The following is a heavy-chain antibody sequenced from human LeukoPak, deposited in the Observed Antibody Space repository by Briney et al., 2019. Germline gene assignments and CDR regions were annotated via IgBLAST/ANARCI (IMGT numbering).Heavy chain of an antibody. CDR2: ISSLSGTI. V-gene: IGHV3-48*01. J-gene: IGHJ6*04. CDR3: AELGITMIGGV. Sequence: GGSLRLSCEASGFTFSSYSMDWVRQAPGKGLEWVSYISSLSGTINYADSVKGRFTISRDNAKNSLYLQMSSLRAEDTAVYYCAELGITMIGGVWGKGTTVTISS. D-gene: IGHD3-10*02. CDR1: GFTFSSYS.